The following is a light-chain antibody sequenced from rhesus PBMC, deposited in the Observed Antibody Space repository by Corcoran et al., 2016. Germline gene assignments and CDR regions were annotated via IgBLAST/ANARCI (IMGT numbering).Light chain of an antibody. J-gene: IGKJ3*01. CDR3: QHYYRTPFT. CDR1: QGITND. V-gene: IGKV1-25*01. CDR2: QAS. Sequence: DIQMTQSPSSLSASVGDRVTITCRASQGITNDLAWYQQKPGETPKLLIYQASSLQSGIPSRFSGSGSATDFTLTISSLRSEDFATYYCQHYYRTPFTFGPGTKLDIK.